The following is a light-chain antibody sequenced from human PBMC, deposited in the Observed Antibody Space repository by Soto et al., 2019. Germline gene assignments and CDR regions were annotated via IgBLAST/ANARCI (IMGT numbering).Light chain of an antibody. CDR1: VLAKKY. Sequence: SYELTQPSSVSVSPGQTARITCSGDVLAKKYARWFQQKPGQAPVLVIYKDSERPSGIPERFSGSSSGTTVTLTISGAQVEDEADYYCSSAADNNVVFGGGTELTVL. CDR2: KDS. CDR3: SSAADNNVV. V-gene: IGLV3-27*01. J-gene: IGLJ2*01.